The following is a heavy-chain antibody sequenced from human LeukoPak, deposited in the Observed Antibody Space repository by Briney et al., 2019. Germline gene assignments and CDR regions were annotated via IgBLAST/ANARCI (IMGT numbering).Heavy chain of an antibody. CDR3: ARVRLYYYGSGSYSNWFDP. J-gene: IGHJ5*02. CDR2: INPNSGGI. V-gene: IGHV1-2*02. CDR1: GYTFTGYY. D-gene: IGHD3-10*01. Sequence: ASVKVSCKASGYTFTGYYMHWVRQAPGQGLEWMGWINPNSGGINYAQKFQGRVTMTRDTSISTAYMELSRLRSDDTAVYYCARVRLYYYGSGSYSNWFDPWGQGTLVTVSS.